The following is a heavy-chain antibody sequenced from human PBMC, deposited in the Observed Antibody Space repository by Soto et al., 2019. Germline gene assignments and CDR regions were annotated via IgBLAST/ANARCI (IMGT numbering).Heavy chain of an antibody. CDR2: IYYSGST. D-gene: IGHD2-2*01. Sequence: PSETLSLTCTVSGGSISSYYWSWIRQPPGKGLEWIGYIYYSGSTNYNPSLKSRVTISVDTSKNQFSLKLSSVTAADTAVYYCARSPAPITANYYYYYYRDVGGKGTRFTVSS. CDR1: GGSISSYY. CDR3: ARSPAPITANYYYYYYRDV. J-gene: IGHJ6*03. V-gene: IGHV4-59*08.